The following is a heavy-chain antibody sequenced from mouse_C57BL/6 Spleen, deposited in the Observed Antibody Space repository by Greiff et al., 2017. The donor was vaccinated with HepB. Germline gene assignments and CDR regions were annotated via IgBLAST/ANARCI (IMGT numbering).Heavy chain of an antibody. CDR2: ISSGSSTI. Sequence: EVKVVESGGGLVKPGGSLKLSCAASGFTFSDYGMHWVRQAPEKGLEWVAYISSGSSTIDYADTVKGRFTISRDNAKNTLSLQMTSLRSEDTAMYYCATGWLDAMDYWDQGTSVTVSS. CDR1: GFTFSDYG. D-gene: IGHD2-3*01. CDR3: ATGWLDAMDY. V-gene: IGHV5-17*01. J-gene: IGHJ4*01.